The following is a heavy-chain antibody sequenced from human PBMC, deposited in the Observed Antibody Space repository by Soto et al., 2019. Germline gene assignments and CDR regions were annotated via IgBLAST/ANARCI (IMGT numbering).Heavy chain of an antibody. D-gene: IGHD6-13*01. CDR1: GYTFTTSG. CDR3: ASQGIAAAGNPFDY. J-gene: IGHJ4*02. V-gene: IGHV1-46*01. Sequence: ASVKASCKASGYTFTTSGMRWVRQAPGQGLEWMGRISAGGGNTSYAQKFQGRVTMTRDTSTSTVYMELSSLRSEDTAVYYCASQGIAAAGNPFDYWGQRTLVTVSS. CDR2: ISAGGGNT.